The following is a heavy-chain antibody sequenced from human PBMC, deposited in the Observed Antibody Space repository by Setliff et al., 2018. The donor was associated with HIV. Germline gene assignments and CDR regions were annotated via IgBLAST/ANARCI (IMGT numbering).Heavy chain of an antibody. D-gene: IGHD1-26*01. J-gene: IGHJ6*03. Sequence: ASVMVSCKASGYTFTDYYIHWVRQAPGQGLEWMGWINPNSGGTNYAQKFQGRVTITADESTSTAYMELSSLRSEDTAVYYCAREREIVGAGNYMDVWGKGTTVTVSS. CDR3: AREREIVGAGNYMDV. CDR1: GYTFTDYY. CDR2: INPNSGGT. V-gene: IGHV1-2*02.